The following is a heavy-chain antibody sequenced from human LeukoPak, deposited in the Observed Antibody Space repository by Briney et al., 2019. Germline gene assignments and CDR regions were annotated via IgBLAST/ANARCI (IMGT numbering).Heavy chain of an antibody. D-gene: IGHD2-2*01. V-gene: IGHV3-21*01. CDR1: GFRFSDYS. CDR3: AREPEDQLNGAMDV. CDR2: ITSGGSYF. Sequence: GGSLRLSCAASGFRFSDYSMNWVRQAPGKGLEWVSSITSGGSYFYYADSVKGRCTISSDNAKNSLSLQMNGLRVEDTAIYYCAREPEDQLNGAMDVWGQGTTVTVSS. J-gene: IGHJ6*02.